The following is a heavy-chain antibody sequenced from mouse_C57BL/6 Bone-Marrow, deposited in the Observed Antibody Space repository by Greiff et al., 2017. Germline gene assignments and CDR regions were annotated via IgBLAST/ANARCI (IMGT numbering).Heavy chain of an antibody. CDR3: ALITTVVAKDWYFDV. Sequence: QVQLQQPGAELVKPGASVKLSCKASGYTFTSYWMHWVKQRPGQGLEWIGMIHPNSGSTNYNEKFKSKATLTVDKSSSTAYMQLSSLTSEDSAVYYCALITTVVAKDWYFDVWGTGTTVTVSS. CDR2: IHPNSGST. D-gene: IGHD1-1*01. J-gene: IGHJ1*03. V-gene: IGHV1-64*01. CDR1: GYTFTSYW.